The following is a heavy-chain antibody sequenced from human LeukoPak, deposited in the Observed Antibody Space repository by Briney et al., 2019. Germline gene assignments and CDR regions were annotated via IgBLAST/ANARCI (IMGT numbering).Heavy chain of an antibody. CDR3: ARGRDELDY. Sequence: ASVKVSCKASGYTFTGYYIYWVRLAPGQGLEWMGWINPNSGGANYAQKHQIRVTMTRDRSSSTAYMELSRLRSDDTAVYYCARGRDELDYWGQRALVTVSS. D-gene: IGHD1-1*01. V-gene: IGHV1-2*02. J-gene: IGHJ4*02. CDR2: INPNSGGA. CDR1: GYTFTGYY.